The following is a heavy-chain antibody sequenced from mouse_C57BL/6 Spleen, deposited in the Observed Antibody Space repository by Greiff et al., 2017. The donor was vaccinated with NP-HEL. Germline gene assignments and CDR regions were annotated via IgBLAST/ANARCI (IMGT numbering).Heavy chain of an antibody. V-gene: IGHV1-64*01. Sequence: VQLQQSGAELVKPGASVKLSCKASGYTFTSYWMHWVKQRPGQGLEWIGMIHPNSGSTNYNEKFKSKATLTVDKSSSTAYMQLSSLTSEDSAVYYCARSYYYGSSYDYAMDYWGQGTSVTVSS. CDR1: GYTFTSYW. D-gene: IGHD1-1*01. CDR2: IHPNSGST. CDR3: ARSYYYGSSYDYAMDY. J-gene: IGHJ4*01.